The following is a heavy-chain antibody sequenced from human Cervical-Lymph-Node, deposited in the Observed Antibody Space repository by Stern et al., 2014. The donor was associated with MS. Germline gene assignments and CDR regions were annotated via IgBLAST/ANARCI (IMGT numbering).Heavy chain of an antibody. D-gene: IGHD3-22*01. CDR1: GFTFNNYG. Sequence: QVQLVKSGGGVVQPGRSLRLSCVASGFTFNNYGMPWVRQVPGKGLEWVAVIWYDGSKKFYADSVKGRFTISRDDSKSSLYLQMNSLRAEDTGIYYCAGSIVAAEYFQHWGQGTLVTVSS. V-gene: IGHV3-33*01. J-gene: IGHJ1*01. CDR3: AGSIVAAEYFQH. CDR2: IWYDGSKK.